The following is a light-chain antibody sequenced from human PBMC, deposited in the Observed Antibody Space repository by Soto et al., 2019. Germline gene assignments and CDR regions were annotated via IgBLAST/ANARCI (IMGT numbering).Light chain of an antibody. CDR3: KQYNNXPGT. V-gene: IGKV3-15*01. CDR2: GAS. J-gene: IGKJ1*01. CDR1: QSVRSG. Sequence: EIVITQSPATLSVSPGEGATLSCRASQSVRSGLAWYHQKPGQAPRLLIYGASTRATGIPARFSGSGSGTEFTLTINSLQSEDFVVYYSKQYNNXPGTCGQGTKV.